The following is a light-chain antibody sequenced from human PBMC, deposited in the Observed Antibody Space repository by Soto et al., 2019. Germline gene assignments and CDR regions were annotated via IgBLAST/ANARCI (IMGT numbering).Light chain of an antibody. CDR1: QSVSSY. CDR3: QQYYNWPRT. Sequence: EIVLRQSPATLSLSPGERATLSCGASQSVSSYLAWYQQKPGQAPRLLIYGASSRATGIPDRFSGSGSGTDFTLTISRLEPEDFAVYYCQQYYNWPRTFGQGTRLEIK. V-gene: IGKV3-11*01. CDR2: GAS. J-gene: IGKJ5*01.